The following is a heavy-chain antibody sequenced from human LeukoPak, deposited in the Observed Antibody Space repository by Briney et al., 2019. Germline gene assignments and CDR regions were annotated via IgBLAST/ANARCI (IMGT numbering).Heavy chain of an antibody. CDR3: ARNSSSSWGYYSMDV. D-gene: IGHD6-13*01. Sequence: NPSETLSLTCSVSGASISSYSWSWIRQTPGKGLEWIGYIYNSATTNYNPSPKSRLTMSVDTSKNQISLKLTSVTAADTAVYYCARNSSSSWGYYSMDVWGKGTMVTVSS. CDR1: GASISSYS. J-gene: IGHJ6*03. CDR2: IYNSATT. V-gene: IGHV4-59*01.